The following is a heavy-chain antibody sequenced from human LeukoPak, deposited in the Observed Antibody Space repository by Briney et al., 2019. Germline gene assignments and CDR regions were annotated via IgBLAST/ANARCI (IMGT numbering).Heavy chain of an antibody. J-gene: IGHJ4*02. CDR3: ARAGSHRNSGYDY. Sequence: GGSLRLSCAASGFTFSTYWMSWVRQAPGKGLEWVANIKQDGGEKYYVDSVKGRFTISRDNAKNSLYLQMNSLRAEDTAVYYCARAGSHRNSGYDYWGQGILVTVSS. CDR2: IKQDGGEK. V-gene: IGHV3-7*01. CDR1: GFTFSTYW. D-gene: IGHD5-12*01.